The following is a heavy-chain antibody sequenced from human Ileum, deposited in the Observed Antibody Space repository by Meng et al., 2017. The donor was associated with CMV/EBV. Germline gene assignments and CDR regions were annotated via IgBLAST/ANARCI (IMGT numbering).Heavy chain of an antibody. CDR3: VRKGDFGYYFDS. CDR1: GFSLSTTRMA. J-gene: IGHJ4*02. D-gene: IGHD3-10*01. V-gene: IGHV2-5*02. Sequence: HITLKESGPALVKPTETLTLTCTFSGFSLSTTRMAVGWIRQPPGKALEWLALIYWDDDKRYSPSLNSRLTITKDTSKNQVVLTMTNMDPVDTATYYCVRKGDFGYYFDSWGQGTLVTVSS. CDR2: IYWDDDK.